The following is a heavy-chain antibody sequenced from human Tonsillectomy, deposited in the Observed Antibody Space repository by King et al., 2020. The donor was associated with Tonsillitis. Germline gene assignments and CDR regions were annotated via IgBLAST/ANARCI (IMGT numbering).Heavy chain of an antibody. Sequence: QVQLVESGGGSVKPGGSLRLSCTAPGFTFSDDYMSWIRQAPGKGLEWVSYISSGSTYTDYADSVKGRFTISRDDAKNLLYLQMNSLRAEDTAVYYCARSYYPPYMDVWGKGTTVIVSS. CDR2: ISSGSTYT. J-gene: IGHJ6*03. CDR1: GFTFSDDY. CDR3: ARSYYPPYMDV. D-gene: IGHD3-16*01. V-gene: IGHV3-11*05.